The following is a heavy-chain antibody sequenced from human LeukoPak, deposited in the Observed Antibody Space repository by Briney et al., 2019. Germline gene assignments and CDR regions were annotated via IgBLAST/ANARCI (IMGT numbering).Heavy chain of an antibody. CDR2: ISSSSTII. V-gene: IGHV3-48*01. Sequence: PGGSLRLSCAASGFTFSSHSMNWVRQAPGKGLEWISYISSSSTIIHYADSVKGRFTISRDDAKNSLYLQMNSLRAEDTAVYYCARDLSSRDGYWGQGTLVSVSS. J-gene: IGHJ4*02. CDR1: GFTFSSHS. CDR3: ARDLSSRDGY. D-gene: IGHD6-13*01.